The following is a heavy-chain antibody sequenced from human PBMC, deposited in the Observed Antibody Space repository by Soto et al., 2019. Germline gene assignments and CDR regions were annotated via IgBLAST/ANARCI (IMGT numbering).Heavy chain of an antibody. Sequence: QVQLVESGGGVVQPGRSLRLSCAASGFTFKSYGIHWVRQAPGKGLEWVAVISYDGSNKYFADSVKGRFTISRDNSKKTLNLQMNSLRVEDTAVYYCAKDAGGMDVWGQGTTVTVSS. CDR3: AKDAGGMDV. V-gene: IGHV3-30*18. J-gene: IGHJ6*02. CDR2: ISYDGSNK. CDR1: GFTFKSYG.